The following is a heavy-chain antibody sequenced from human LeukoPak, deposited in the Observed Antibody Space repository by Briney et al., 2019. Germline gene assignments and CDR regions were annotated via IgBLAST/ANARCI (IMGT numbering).Heavy chain of an antibody. Sequence: ASVKVSCKASGYTFTGYYMHWVRQAPGQGLEWMGWINPNSGGTNYAQKFQGWVTMTRDTSISTAYMELSRLRSEDTAVYYCARAKVQQLVRVVWFDPWGQGTLVTVSS. CDR1: GYTFTGYY. V-gene: IGHV1-2*04. D-gene: IGHD6-13*01. CDR3: ARAKVQQLVRVVWFDP. J-gene: IGHJ5*02. CDR2: INPNSGGT.